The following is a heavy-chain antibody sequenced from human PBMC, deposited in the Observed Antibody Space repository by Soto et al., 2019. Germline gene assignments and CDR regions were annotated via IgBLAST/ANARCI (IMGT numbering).Heavy chain of an antibody. CDR2: IKQDGSEK. CDR3: ARGVIFGYYYYYYMDV. D-gene: IGHD3-3*01. V-gene: IGHV3-7*01. J-gene: IGHJ6*03. CDR1: GFTFSSYW. Sequence: GGSLRLSCAASGFTFSSYWMSWVRQAPGKGLEWVANIKQDGSEKYYVDSVKGRFTISRDNAKNSLYLQMNSLRAEDTAVYYCARGVIFGYYYYYYMDVWGKGTTVTVSS.